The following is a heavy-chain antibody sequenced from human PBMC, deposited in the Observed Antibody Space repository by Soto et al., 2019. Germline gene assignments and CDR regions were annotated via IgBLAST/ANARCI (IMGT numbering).Heavy chain of an antibody. Sequence: QVQLVESGGGVVQPGRSLRLSCAASRFIFSSYAMHWVRQAPGKGLEWVAVISYDGSKKYYADSVKGRFTISRDNSKNTLYLQMNSLRPEDTAVYYCARGEGSGPGRVYGMDVWGQGTTVTVSS. J-gene: IGHJ6*02. CDR2: ISYDGSKK. CDR1: RFIFSSYA. V-gene: IGHV3-30-3*01. D-gene: IGHD3-10*01. CDR3: ARGEGSGPGRVYGMDV.